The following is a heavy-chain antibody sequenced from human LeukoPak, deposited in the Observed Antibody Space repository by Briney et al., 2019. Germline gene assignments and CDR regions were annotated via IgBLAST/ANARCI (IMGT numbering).Heavy chain of an antibody. Sequence: GGSLRLSCAASGFTFSGYYMSWIRQAPGKGLEWVSYISSSGSTIYYADSVKGRFTISRDNGKNSLYLQMNSLRAEDTAVYYCAKLRSGYDSFFDYWGQGTPVTVSS. CDR1: GFTFSGYY. J-gene: IGHJ4*02. V-gene: IGHV3-11*01. CDR3: AKLRSGYDSFFDY. CDR2: ISSSGSTI. D-gene: IGHD5-12*01.